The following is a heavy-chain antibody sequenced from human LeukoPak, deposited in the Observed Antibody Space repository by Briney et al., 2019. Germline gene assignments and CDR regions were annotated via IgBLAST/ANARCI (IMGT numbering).Heavy chain of an antibody. J-gene: IGHJ4*02. D-gene: IGHD3-9*01. V-gene: IGHV4-39*01. CDR1: GGSISSSSYS. CDR3: ARAYYDILTGYYGLGYFDY. CDR2: IYYSGST. Sequence: SETLSLTCTVSGGSISSSSYSWGWIRQPPGKGLEWIGSIYYSGSTHYNPSLKSRVTISVDTSKNQFSLKLSSVTAADTAVYYCARAYYDILTGYYGLGYFDYWGQGTLVTVSS.